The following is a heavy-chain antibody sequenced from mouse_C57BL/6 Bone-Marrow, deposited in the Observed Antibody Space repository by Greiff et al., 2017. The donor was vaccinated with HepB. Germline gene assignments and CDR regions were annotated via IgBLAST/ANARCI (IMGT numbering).Heavy chain of an antibody. CDR1: GYTFTSYW. D-gene: IGHD1-1*01. V-gene: IGHV1-64*01. CDR2: IHPNSGST. J-gene: IGHJ1*03. CDR3: ARLHYGSSSWYFDV. Sequence: VQLQQPGAELVKPGASVKLSCKASGYTFTSYWMHWVKQRPGQGLEWIGMIHPNSGSTNYNEKFKSKATLTADKSSSTAYMELRSLTSEDSAVYFCARLHYGSSSWYFDVWGTGTTVTVSS.